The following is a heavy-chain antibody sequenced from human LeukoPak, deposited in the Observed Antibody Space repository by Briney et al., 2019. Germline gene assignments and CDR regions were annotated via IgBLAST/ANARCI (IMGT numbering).Heavy chain of an antibody. CDR3: ARKAGEFDY. CDR1: VFTFSSYS. CDR2: ISSSSSTI. J-gene: IGHJ4*02. D-gene: IGHD3-10*01. V-gene: IGHV3-48*01. Sequence: GGSLRLSCAPSVFTFSSYSMNWVRQAPGKGLEWVSYISSSSSTIYYADSVKGRFTISRDNAKNSLYLQMNSLRAEDTAVYYCARKAGEFDYWGQGTLVTVSS.